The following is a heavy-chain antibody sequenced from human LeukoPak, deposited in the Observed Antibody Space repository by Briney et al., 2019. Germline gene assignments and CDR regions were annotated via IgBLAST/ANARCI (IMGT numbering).Heavy chain of an antibody. J-gene: IGHJ5*02. CDR1: GYSISSDYY. V-gene: IGHV4-38-2*01. Sequence: PSETLSLTCAVSGYSISSDYYWGWFRQPPGKGREWIGRIYYSGSTYYNPTLKSRVTISVDTSTNQFSLKLRSVTAADTAVYYCARSDSSIHYRFRGGWFDPWGQGTLVTVSS. D-gene: IGHD3-22*01. CDR2: IYYSGST. CDR3: ARSDSSIHYRFRGGWFDP.